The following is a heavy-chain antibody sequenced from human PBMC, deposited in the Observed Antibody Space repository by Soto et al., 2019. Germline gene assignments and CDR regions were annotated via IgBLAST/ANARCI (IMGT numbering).Heavy chain of an antibody. V-gene: IGHV3-23*01. J-gene: IGHJ3*02. CDR3: ARGHTMIVVVITSNAFDI. CDR1: GFTFSSYA. Sequence: GGSLRLSCAASGFTFSSYAMSWVRQAPGKGLEWVSAISGSGGSTYYADSVKGRFTISRDNSKNTLYLQMNSLRAEDTAVYYCARGHTMIVVVITSNAFDIWGQGTMVTVSS. CDR2: ISGSGGST. D-gene: IGHD3-22*01.